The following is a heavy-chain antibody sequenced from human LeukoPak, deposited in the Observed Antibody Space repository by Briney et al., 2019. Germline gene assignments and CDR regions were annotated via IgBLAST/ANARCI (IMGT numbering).Heavy chain of an antibody. D-gene: IGHD6-13*01. J-gene: IGHJ4*02. CDR2: ISASGSRT. V-gene: IGHV3-23*01. CDR3: AKHPQGAAGAHFDY. Sequence: PGGSLRLSCAASGFVLSNYAMSWVRQAPGKGLEWVSTISASGSRTYYTDSVKGRFSISRDSSRNTMYLQMNSLRVEDTAIYYCAKHPQGAAGAHFDYWGQGTLVTVSS. CDR1: GFVLSNYA.